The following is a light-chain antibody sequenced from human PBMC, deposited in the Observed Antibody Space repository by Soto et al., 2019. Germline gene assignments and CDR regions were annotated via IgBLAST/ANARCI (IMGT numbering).Light chain of an antibody. CDR3: HQRTNEPSIT. Sequence: EIVLTQSPATLSLSPGETATLSCRASQSVSNYLARYQHKPGQAPRLLIYGASKRATGGSARSSGSGSGREYSLTINSLEHEDSAVYYCHQRTNEPSITLGQGTRREI. V-gene: IGKV3-11*02. J-gene: IGKJ5*01. CDR1: QSVSNY. CDR2: GAS.